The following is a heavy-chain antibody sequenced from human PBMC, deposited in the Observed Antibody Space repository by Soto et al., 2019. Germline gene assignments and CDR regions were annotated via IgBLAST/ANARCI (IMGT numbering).Heavy chain of an antibody. J-gene: IGHJ4*02. CDR3: ASGDFWSGYSDY. D-gene: IGHD3-3*01. Sequence: PSETLSLTCTVSGGSISSGDYYWSWIRQPPGKGLEWIGYIYYSGSTYYNPSLKSRVTISVDTSKNQFSLKLSSVTAADTAVYYCASGDFWSGYSDYWGQGTLVTVSS. CDR2: IYYSGST. CDR1: GGSISSGDYY. V-gene: IGHV4-30-4*01.